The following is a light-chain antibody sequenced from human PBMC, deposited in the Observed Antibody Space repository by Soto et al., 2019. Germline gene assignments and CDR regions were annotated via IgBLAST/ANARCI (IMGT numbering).Light chain of an antibody. V-gene: IGKV3D-15*01. CDR3: QQYKEYVT. CDR2: GAS. CDR1: QSVGTT. J-gene: IGKJ4*01. Sequence: EIVMTQFPDSLCVSPGESATLSCRASQSVGTTLAWYQQKPGQAPRLLIYGASTRASGRPPRFRGSGSGTDFTLNINYLRSEDIAVYFCQQYKEYVTFGGGTKVEV.